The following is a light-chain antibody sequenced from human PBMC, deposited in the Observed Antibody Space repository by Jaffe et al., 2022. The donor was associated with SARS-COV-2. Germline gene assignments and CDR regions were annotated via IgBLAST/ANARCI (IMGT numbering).Light chain of an antibody. CDR1: QSVRNNY. Sequence: EIVLTQSPGTLSLSPGERATLSCRASQSVRNNYLSWYQQKAGQAPRLLIYGASIRATGIPDRFSGSGSGTDFTLTISRLEPEDFAVYYCQHYVSSPYTFGQGTKLEIK. V-gene: IGKV3-20*01. J-gene: IGKJ2*01. CDR2: GAS. CDR3: QHYVSSPYT.